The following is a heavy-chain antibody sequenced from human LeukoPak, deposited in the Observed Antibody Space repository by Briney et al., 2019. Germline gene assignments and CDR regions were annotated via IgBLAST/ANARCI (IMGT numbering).Heavy chain of an antibody. CDR3: ARHAPVEPPIRAFDY. Sequence: SETLSLTCAVYGGSFSGYYWSWIRQPPGKGLEWIGEINHSGSTNYNPSLKSRVTISVDTSKNQFSLRLSSVTAADTAVYYCARHAPVEPPIRAFDYWGQGNLVIVSS. V-gene: IGHV4-34*01. J-gene: IGHJ4*02. CDR2: INHSGST. CDR1: GGSFSGYY. D-gene: IGHD1-14*01.